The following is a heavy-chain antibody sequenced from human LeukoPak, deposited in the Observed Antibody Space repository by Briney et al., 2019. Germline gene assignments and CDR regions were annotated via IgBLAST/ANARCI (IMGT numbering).Heavy chain of an antibody. Sequence: ASVKVSCKASGGTFSSYAISWVRQAPGQGLEWMGGLIPFFGTANHAQKFQGRVTITADESTSTAYMELSSLRSEDTAVYYCARDGTYYDFWSGYSRAGNWFDPWGQGTLVTVSS. D-gene: IGHD3-3*01. CDR1: GGTFSSYA. J-gene: IGHJ5*02. V-gene: IGHV1-69*13. CDR3: ARDGTYYDFWSGYSRAGNWFDP. CDR2: LIPFFGTA.